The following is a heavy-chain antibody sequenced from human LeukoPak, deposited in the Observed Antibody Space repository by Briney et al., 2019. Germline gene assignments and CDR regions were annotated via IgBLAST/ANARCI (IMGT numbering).Heavy chain of an antibody. J-gene: IGHJ4*02. Sequence: ASVKVSCKASGGTFSSYAISWVRQAPGKGLEWMGGFDPEDGETIYAQKFQGRVTMTEDASTDTAYMELSSLRSEDTAVYYCARGVAAAGTLIDYWGQGTLVTVSS. CDR2: FDPEDGET. D-gene: IGHD6-13*01. CDR3: ARGVAAAGTLIDY. CDR1: GGTFSSYA. V-gene: IGHV1-24*01.